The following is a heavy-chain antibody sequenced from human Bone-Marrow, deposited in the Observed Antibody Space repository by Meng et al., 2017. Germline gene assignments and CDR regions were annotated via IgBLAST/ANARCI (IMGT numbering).Heavy chain of an antibody. CDR2: VYHRGDT. CDR3: GRDQGRELINH. D-gene: IGHD1-7*01. CDR1: GDSNRSEIR. V-gene: IGHV4-4*02. Sequence: QGQLQELGQGLVDSSGTPALTCTGSGDSNRSEIRWSWVRQPPGKGLEWIGEVYHRGDTNYNPSLKSRVDISVDKSKNQFYLSLFSVTAADTAVYYCGRDQGRELINHWGQGTLVTVSS. J-gene: IGHJ4*02.